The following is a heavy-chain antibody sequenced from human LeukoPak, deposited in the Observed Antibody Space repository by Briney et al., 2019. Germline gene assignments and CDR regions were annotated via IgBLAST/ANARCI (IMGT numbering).Heavy chain of an antibody. J-gene: IGHJ5*02. Sequence: ASVKVSCKASGYTFTGYYMHWVRQAPGQGLEWMGWINPNSGGTNYAQKFQGRVTMTRDTSISTAYMELSRLRSDDTAVYYCAREKMATANWFDPWGQGTLVTVSS. D-gene: IGHD5-24*01. CDR1: GYTFTGYY. CDR2: INPNSGGT. V-gene: IGHV1-2*02. CDR3: AREKMATANWFDP.